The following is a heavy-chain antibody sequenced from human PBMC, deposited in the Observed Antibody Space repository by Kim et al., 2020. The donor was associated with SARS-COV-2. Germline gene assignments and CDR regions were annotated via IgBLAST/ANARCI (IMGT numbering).Heavy chain of an antibody. D-gene: IGHD1-26*01. V-gene: IGHV4-31*03. J-gene: IGHJ3*02. Sequence: SETLSLTCTVSGGSISSGGYYWSWIRQHPGKGLEWIGYIYYSGSTYYNPSLKSRVTISVDTSKNQFSLKLSSVTAADTAVYYCARAGRRGDAFDIWGQGTMVTVSS. CDR3: ARAGRRGDAFDI. CDR1: GGSISSGGYY. CDR2: IYYSGST.